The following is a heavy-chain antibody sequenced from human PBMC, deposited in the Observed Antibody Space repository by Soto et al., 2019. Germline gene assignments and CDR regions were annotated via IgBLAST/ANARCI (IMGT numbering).Heavy chain of an antibody. Sequence: QVQLVQSGAEVKKPGASVKVSCKASGYSFITYGISWVRQAPGQGLEWMGWISTYNGNTNYAQNLPGRITMTTDTSTTTGYMELRSLRSDDTAVYYCARDRPTSSIRARDYYYAMDVWGQGTTVTVSS. CDR2: ISTYNGNT. CDR1: GYSFITYG. J-gene: IGHJ6*02. V-gene: IGHV1-18*01. CDR3: ARDRPTSSIRARDYYYAMDV. D-gene: IGHD6-6*01.